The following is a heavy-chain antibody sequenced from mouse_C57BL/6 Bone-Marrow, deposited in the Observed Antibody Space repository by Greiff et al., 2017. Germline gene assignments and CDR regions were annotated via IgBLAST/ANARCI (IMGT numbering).Heavy chain of an antibody. CDR2: IDPSDSYT. V-gene: IGHV1-59*01. Sequence: QVQLKQSGAELVRPGTSVKLSCKASGYTFTSYWMHWVKQRPGQGLEWIGVIDPSDSYTNYNQKFKGKATLTVDTSSSTAYMQLSSLTSEDSAVYYCARSGYDYRFAYWGQGTLVTVSA. CDR1: GYTFTSYW. CDR3: ARSGYDYRFAY. J-gene: IGHJ3*01. D-gene: IGHD2-4*01.